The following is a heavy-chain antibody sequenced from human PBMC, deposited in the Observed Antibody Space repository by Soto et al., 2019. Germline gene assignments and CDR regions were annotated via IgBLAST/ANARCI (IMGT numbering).Heavy chain of an antibody. J-gene: IGHJ4*02. CDR1: GGTSSSYT. CDR2: IIPMFGIA. D-gene: IGHD4-17*01. Sequence: QVQLVQSGAEVKKPGSSVKVSCKASGGTSSSYTISWVRQAPGQGLEWMGRIIPMFGIAKYPQQFQGRVTMTADRSPNTASLELSSPRSEDTAVYYCARGTPVPTYFFDSWGQGTLLTVS. CDR3: ARGTPVPTYFFDS. V-gene: IGHV1-69*02.